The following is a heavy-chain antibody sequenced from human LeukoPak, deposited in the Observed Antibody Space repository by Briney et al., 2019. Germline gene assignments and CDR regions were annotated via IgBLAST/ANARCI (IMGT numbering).Heavy chain of an antibody. CDR3: ARVPYYYGSGIYRFGYFDY. CDR1: GGSISTYY. D-gene: IGHD3-10*01. Sequence: SETLSLTCSVSGGSISTYYWSWIRQPPGKGLEWFGYVHYSGSTSYNSPLKSRVTISVDTSKNQFSLKLSPVTAADTAVYYCARVPYYYGSGIYRFGYFDYWGQGTLVAVSS. V-gene: IGHV4-59*01. J-gene: IGHJ4*02. CDR2: VHYSGST.